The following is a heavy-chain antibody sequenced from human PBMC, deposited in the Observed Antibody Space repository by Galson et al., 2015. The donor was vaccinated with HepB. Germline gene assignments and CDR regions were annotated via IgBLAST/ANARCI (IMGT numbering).Heavy chain of an antibody. D-gene: IGHD3-3*01. CDR2: IDPSDSYT. V-gene: IGHV5-10-1*01. J-gene: IGHJ3*02. CDR3: AIPRGDYDFWSGPDAFDI. Sequence: QSGAEVKKPGESLRISCKGSGYSFTSYWISWVRQMPGKGLEWMGRIDPSDSYTNYSPSFQGHVTISADKSISTAYLQWSSLKASDTAMYYCAIPRGDYDFWSGPDAFDIWGQGTMVTVSS. CDR1: GYSFTSYW.